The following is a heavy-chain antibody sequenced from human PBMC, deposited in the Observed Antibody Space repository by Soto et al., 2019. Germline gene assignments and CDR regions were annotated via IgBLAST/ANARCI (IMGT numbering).Heavy chain of an antibody. Sequence: QVTLKESGPVLVQATETLTLTCNVSGFSLTNVQKGVAWIRQPPGKALEWLAHILSDVEQSYKSSLKKRLTSSQDTSKRQVVLVMTNVEPVGTATYYCARISGRFGASHFDFWGQGSSVIVSS. CDR2: ILSDVEQ. V-gene: IGHV2-26*01. J-gene: IGHJ4*02. CDR3: ARISGRFGASHFDF. D-gene: IGHD3-10*01. CDR1: GFSLTNVQKG.